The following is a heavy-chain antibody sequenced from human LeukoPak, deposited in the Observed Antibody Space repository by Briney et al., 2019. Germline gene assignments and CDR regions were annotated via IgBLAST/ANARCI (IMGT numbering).Heavy chain of an antibody. V-gene: IGHV1-69*04. Sequence: ASVKVSCKASGGTFSSYAISWVRQAPGQGLEWMGRIIPILGIANYAQKFQGRVTITADKSTSTAYMELSRLRSDDTAVYYCARVTYYYDSSGYYRQGGVDYWGQGTLVTVSS. CDR2: IIPILGIA. D-gene: IGHD3-22*01. CDR3: ARVTYYYDSSGYYRQGGVDY. CDR1: GGTFSSYA. J-gene: IGHJ4*02.